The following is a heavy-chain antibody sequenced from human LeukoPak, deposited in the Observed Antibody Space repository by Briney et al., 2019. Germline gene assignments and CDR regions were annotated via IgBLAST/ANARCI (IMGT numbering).Heavy chain of an antibody. CDR1: GSTLTELS. V-gene: IGHV1-24*01. CDR2: FDPEDGET. J-gene: IGHJ5*02. D-gene: IGHD2/OR15-2a*01. CDR3: TAEHEKGEYRSTWFDP. Sequence: ASVKVSCKVSGSTLTELSMHWVRQAPGKGLEWMGGFDPEDGETFYAQDFQGRVIMTEDTSTDTAYMELSSLRSEEPAAYYCTAEHEKGEYRSTWFDPSGQGTLVSASS.